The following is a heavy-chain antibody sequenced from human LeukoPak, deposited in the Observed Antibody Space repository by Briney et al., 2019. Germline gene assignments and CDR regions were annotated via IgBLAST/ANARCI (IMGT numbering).Heavy chain of an antibody. V-gene: IGHV3-33*01. CDR1: GFTFTTHG. Sequence: GGSLRLTCAASGFTFTTHGFHWVRQAPGKGLEWVALIYSDGSRTYYADSVKGRFTVSRDDSKNTLFLQMDSLRPDDTAVYYCARDNARGRLAVWGQGTTVTVSS. CDR3: ARDNARGRLAV. D-gene: IGHD3-10*01. CDR2: IYSDGSRT. J-gene: IGHJ6*02.